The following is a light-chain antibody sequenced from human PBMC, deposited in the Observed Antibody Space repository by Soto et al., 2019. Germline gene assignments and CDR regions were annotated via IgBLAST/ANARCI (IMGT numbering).Light chain of an antibody. J-gene: IGKJ5*01. Sequence: IQMTQSPSSLSASVGDGVTLTCRASHTIATYLNWYQQKPGQVPEVLIYGASRLHVGVPSRFTGSGYGTDFTLTISSLQPEDFATYYCQQLHGYPITCGQGTRLEI. V-gene: IGKV1-39*01. CDR1: HTIATY. CDR2: GAS. CDR3: QQLHGYPIT.